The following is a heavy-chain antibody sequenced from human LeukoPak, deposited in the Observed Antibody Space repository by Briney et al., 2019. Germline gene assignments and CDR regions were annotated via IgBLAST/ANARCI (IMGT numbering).Heavy chain of an antibody. D-gene: IGHD5-18*01. CDR2: INPRGST. V-gene: IGHV4-34*01. CDR3: ARVGPPGYSYARIYYYYYMDV. J-gene: IGHJ6*03. CDR1: GGSFSGYY. Sequence: SETLSLTCGVYGGSFSGYYWSWIRQPPGKGLEWIGEINPRGSTNYNPSLKSRVTLSADTSKNQFSLTLNSVTAADTAVYYCARVGPPGYSYARIYYYYYMDVWGEGTTVTVSS.